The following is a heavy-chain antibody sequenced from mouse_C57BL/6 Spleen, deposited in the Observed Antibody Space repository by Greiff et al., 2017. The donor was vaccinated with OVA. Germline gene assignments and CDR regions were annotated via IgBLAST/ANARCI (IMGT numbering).Heavy chain of an antibody. J-gene: IGHJ1*03. D-gene: IGHD1-1*01. CDR2: INPSNGGT. Sequence: VQLQQPGTELVKPGASVKLSCKASGYTFTSYWMHWVKQRPGQGLEWIGNINPSNGGTNYNEKFKSKATLTVDKSSSTAYMQLSSLTSEDSAVYYWARNYGSSYWYFDVWGTGTTVTVSS. CDR3: ARNYGSSYWYFDV. V-gene: IGHV1-53*01. CDR1: GYTFTSYW.